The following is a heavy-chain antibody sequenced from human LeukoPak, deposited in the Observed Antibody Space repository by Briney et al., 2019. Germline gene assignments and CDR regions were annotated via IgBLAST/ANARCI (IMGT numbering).Heavy chain of an antibody. J-gene: IGHJ3*02. Sequence: GGSLRLSCAASGFTFSSYSMNWVRQAPGKGLEWVSDISSSSTIYYADSVKGRFTISRDNAKNSLYLQMNSLRAEDTAVYYCAKTLDIVVVPAAPSPLDAFDIWGQGTMVTVSS. CDR1: GFTFSSYS. D-gene: IGHD2-2*03. CDR2: ISSSSTI. V-gene: IGHV3-48*04. CDR3: AKTLDIVVVPAAPSPLDAFDI.